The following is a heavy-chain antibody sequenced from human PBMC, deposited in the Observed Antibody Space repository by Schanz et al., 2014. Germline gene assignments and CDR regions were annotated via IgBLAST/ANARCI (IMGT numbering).Heavy chain of an antibody. CDR1: GYTFVSYS. D-gene: IGHD6-13*01. Sequence: QVQLVQSGAEVKKPGASVKVSCKASGYTFVSYSMHWVRQAPGQGLEWMGIINPSGGGTSYALRFQDRVTMTRDTSRSTVYMDVSSLRSEDTAVYYCASSGAGYSSSWDFDYWGQGTLVTVSS. J-gene: IGHJ4*02. CDR3: ASSGAGYSSSWDFDY. CDR2: INPSGGGT. V-gene: IGHV1-46*01.